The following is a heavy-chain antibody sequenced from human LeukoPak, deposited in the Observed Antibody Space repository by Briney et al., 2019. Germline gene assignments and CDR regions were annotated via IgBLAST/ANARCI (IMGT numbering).Heavy chain of an antibody. CDR1: GFTFSSYT. Sequence: GGSLRLSCAASGFTFSSYTMSWVRQAPGKGLEWVSTITTSDGNTYYADSVKGRFTVSRDNSKNTLFLQMNSLRAEYTAVYYCAKDGGLWVSAHWGDSWGRGTLVTVSS. CDR3: AKDGGLWVSAHWGDS. J-gene: IGHJ4*02. V-gene: IGHV3-23*01. CDR2: ITTSDGNT. D-gene: IGHD7-27*01.